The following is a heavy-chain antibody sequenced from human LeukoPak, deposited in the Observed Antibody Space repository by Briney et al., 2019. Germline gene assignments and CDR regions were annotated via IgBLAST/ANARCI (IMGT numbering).Heavy chain of an antibody. J-gene: IGHJ3*02. Sequence: GGSLRLSCAASGFTFSSYGMHWVRQAPGKGLEWVAVIWYDGSNKYYADSVKGRFTTSRDNSKNTLYLQMNSLRAEDTAVYYCARERGLRVRAFDIWGQGTMVTVSS. CDR1: GFTFSSYG. V-gene: IGHV3-33*01. D-gene: IGHD4-17*01. CDR2: IWYDGSNK. CDR3: ARERGLRVRAFDI.